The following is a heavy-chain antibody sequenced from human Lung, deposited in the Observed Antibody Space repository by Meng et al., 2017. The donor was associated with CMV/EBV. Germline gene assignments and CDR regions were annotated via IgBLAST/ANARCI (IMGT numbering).Heavy chain of an antibody. CDR3: ASFPPPGKQWLVTDY. CDR2: IYHSGST. CDR1: CGPIRRSNW. V-gene: IGHV4-4*02. J-gene: IGHJ4*02. D-gene: IGHD6-19*01. Sequence: VELLGPGPGLVSLSVALSLTCVGPCGPIRRSNWWSWVRPPPGKGLEWIGEIYHSGSTNYNPSLKSRVTISVDKSKNQFSLKLSSVTAADTAVYYCASFPPPGKQWLVTDYWGQGTLVTVSS.